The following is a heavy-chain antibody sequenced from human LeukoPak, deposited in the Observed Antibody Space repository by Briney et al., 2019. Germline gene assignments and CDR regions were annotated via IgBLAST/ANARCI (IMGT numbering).Heavy chain of an antibody. J-gene: IGHJ4*02. D-gene: IGHD5-18*01. CDR3: ARERYSYGQ. V-gene: IGHV3-30*02. Sequence: SGGSLRLSCAASGFTFSSYGMHWVRQAPGKGLEWVAFLRYDGSSEYYGGSVKGRFTISRDNSKNSLYLQMNSLRAEDTAVYYCARERYSYGQWGQGTLVTVSS. CDR1: GFTFSSYG. CDR2: LRYDGSSE.